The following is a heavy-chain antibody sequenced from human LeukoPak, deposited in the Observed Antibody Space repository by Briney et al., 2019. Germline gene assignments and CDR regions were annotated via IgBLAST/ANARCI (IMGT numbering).Heavy chain of an antibody. Sequence: GGSLRLSCAASGFTLSNFWMTWVRQAPGKGLEWVANIKHDGTGTKYVDSVRGRFTISRDNAKNSLYLQMNSLRAEDTAVYFCARGRYSSGWYHDFWGQGALVTVSS. CDR1: GFTLSNFW. V-gene: IGHV3-7*04. D-gene: IGHD6-19*01. J-gene: IGHJ4*02. CDR2: IKHDGTGT. CDR3: ARGRYSSGWYHDF.